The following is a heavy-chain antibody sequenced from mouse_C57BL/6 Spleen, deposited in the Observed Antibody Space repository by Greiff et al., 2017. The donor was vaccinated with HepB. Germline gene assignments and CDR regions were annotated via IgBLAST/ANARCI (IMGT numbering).Heavy chain of an antibody. CDR2: IWGVGST. J-gene: IGHJ3*01. Sequence: VQGVESGPGLVAPSQSLSITCTVSGFSLTSYGVDWVRQSPGKGLEWLGVIWGVGSTNYNSALKSRLSISKDNSKSQVFLKMNSLQTDDTAMYYCATEFSGGGFAYWGQGTLVTVSA. D-gene: IGHD6-2*01. CDR1: GFSLTSYG. CDR3: ATEFSGGGFAY. V-gene: IGHV2-6*01.